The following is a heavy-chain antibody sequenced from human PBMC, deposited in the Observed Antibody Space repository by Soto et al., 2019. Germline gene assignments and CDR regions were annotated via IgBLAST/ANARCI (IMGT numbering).Heavy chain of an antibody. Sequence: QVQLVESGGGVVQPGRSLRLSCAASGFTFSSYAMHWVRQAPGKGLEWVAVISYDGSNKYYADSVKGRFTISRDNSKNTLYLQMNSLSAEDTAVYYCARDGALRFLEWLGYYFDYWGQGTLVTVSS. D-gene: IGHD3-3*01. CDR2: ISYDGSNK. CDR1: GFTFSSYA. CDR3: ARDGALRFLEWLGYYFDY. J-gene: IGHJ4*02. V-gene: IGHV3-30-3*01.